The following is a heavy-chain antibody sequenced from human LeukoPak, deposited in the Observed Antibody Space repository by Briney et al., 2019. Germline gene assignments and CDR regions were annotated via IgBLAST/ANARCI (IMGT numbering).Heavy chain of an antibody. V-gene: IGHV1-69*13. Sequence: ASVKVSYKASGGTFISYATSWVRQAPGQGLEWMGGIIPIFGTANYAQKFQGRVTITADESTSTAYMELSSLRSEDTAVYYCARAGCSGGSCYMDAAFDIWGQGTMVTVSS. CDR2: IIPIFGTA. J-gene: IGHJ3*02. CDR3: ARAGCSGGSCYMDAAFDI. D-gene: IGHD2-15*01. CDR1: GGTFISYA.